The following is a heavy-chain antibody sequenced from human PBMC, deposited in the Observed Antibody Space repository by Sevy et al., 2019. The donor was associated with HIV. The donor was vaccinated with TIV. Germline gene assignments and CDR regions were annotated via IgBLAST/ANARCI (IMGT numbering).Heavy chain of an antibody. CDR1: GFTFSDYY. D-gene: IGHD4-17*01. CDR3: ARDHVKDGDLGDYYYLAMDV. Sequence: GRSLRLSCAASGFTFSDYYMSWIRQAPGKGLEWVSYVSGSDDTKYYADSVKGRFTISRDNAKNSLYLQMNSLRAEDTAVYYCARDHVKDGDLGDYYYLAMDVWGQGTTVTVSS. V-gene: IGHV3-11*01. J-gene: IGHJ6*02. CDR2: VSGSDDTK.